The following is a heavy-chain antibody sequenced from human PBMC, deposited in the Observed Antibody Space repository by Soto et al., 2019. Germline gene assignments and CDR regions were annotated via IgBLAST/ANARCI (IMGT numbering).Heavy chain of an antibody. CDR3: AHRPRGYSYHFDY. J-gene: IGHJ4*02. Sequence: QITLKESGPTLVKPTQTLTLTCTFSGFSLNTRGVGVGWIRQPPEKALEWLALIYWDDDEGYSPSLRSRLTTTNDTSKNQVVLTLTTMDPAATATYYCAHRPRGYSYHFDYWGQGTLVTVSS. CDR2: IYWDDDE. CDR1: GFSLNTRGVG. D-gene: IGHD5-18*01. V-gene: IGHV2-5*02.